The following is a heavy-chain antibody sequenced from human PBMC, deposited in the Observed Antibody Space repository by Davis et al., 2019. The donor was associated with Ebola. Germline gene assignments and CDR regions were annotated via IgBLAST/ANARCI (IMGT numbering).Heavy chain of an antibody. CDR2: IYYSGTT. Sequence: MPSETLSLTCTVSGGSINSGDYYWSWIRQPPGKGLEWIGYIYYSGTTYYNPSLKRRLTMSVDTSNNQFSLKLSSATAADTAVYYCATVNYDTREFDSWGQGTLVTVSS. J-gene: IGHJ4*02. CDR1: GGSINSGDYY. D-gene: IGHD3-22*01. V-gene: IGHV4-30-4*01. CDR3: ATVNYDTREFDS.